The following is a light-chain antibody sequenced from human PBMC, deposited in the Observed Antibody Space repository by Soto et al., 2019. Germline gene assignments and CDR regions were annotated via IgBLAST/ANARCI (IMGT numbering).Light chain of an antibody. CDR1: QGISNY. CDR3: QKYNRAPRT. J-gene: IGKJ1*01. CDR2: AAS. Sequence: DIQMTQSASSLSASVGDSVTITCRASQGISNYLAWYQQKPGEVPQLLIYAASTLQSGVPSRFSGSGAGTDFTLTISSLQPEDVAPYYCQKYNRAPRTFGQGTKVELK. V-gene: IGKV1-27*01.